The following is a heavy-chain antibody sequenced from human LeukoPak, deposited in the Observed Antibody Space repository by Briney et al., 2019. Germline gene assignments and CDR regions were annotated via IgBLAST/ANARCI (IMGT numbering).Heavy chain of an antibody. CDR3: ARELPFDY. D-gene: IGHD3-10*01. CDR2: INPNGGAT. CDR1: GGTFSSYA. J-gene: IGHJ4*02. Sequence: EASVKVSCKASGGTFSSYAISWVRQAPGQGLEWMGRINPNGGATDYAQKFQGRVTMTRDTSISTVYMELNRLRSDDTAVYYCARELPFDYWGQGTLVTVSS. V-gene: IGHV1-2*06.